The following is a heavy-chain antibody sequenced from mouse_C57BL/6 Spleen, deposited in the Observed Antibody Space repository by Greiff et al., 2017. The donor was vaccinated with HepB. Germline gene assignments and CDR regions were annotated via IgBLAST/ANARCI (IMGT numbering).Heavy chain of an antibody. J-gene: IGHJ3*01. CDR2: INPNNGGT. CDR1: GYTFTDYN. CDR3: ARSIYDGYYPFAY. D-gene: IGHD2-3*01. V-gene: IGHV1-22*01. Sequence: EVKLMESGPELVKPGASVKMSCKASGYTFTDYNMHWVKQSHGKSLEWIGYINPNNGGTSYNQKFKGKATLTVNKSSSTAYMELRSLTSEDSAVYYCARSIYDGYYPFAYWGQGTLVTVSA.